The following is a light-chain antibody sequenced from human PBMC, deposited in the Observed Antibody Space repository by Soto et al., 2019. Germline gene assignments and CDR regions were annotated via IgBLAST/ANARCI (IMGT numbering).Light chain of an antibody. Sequence: QSVLTQPPSASGTPGQRVTISCSGSSSNIGSNYVYWYQQLPGTAPKLLIYRNNQRPSGVPDLFSGSKSGTSASLAISGLRSEDEADYYCAAWDDSLSEVFGGGTKVTVL. J-gene: IGLJ2*01. CDR3: AAWDDSLSEV. CDR2: RNN. V-gene: IGLV1-47*01. CDR1: SSNIGSNY.